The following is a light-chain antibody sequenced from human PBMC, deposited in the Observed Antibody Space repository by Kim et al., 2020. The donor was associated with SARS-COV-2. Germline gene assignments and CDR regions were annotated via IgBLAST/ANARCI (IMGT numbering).Light chain of an antibody. CDR2: GAS. CDR3: QQYGSSPYT. Sequence: LSPGERATLSCRASQSVSSNYLAWYQQRPGQAPRLLIYGASSRATGIPDTFSGGGSGTDFTLTIRRLEPEDFAVYYCQQYGSSPYTFGQGTKLEIK. V-gene: IGKV3-20*01. CDR1: QSVSSNY. J-gene: IGKJ2*01.